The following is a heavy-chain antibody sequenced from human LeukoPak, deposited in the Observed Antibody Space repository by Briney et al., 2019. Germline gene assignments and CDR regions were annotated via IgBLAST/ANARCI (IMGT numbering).Heavy chain of an antibody. CDR1: GFTFSSYA. J-gene: IGHJ5*02. CDR3: ARENLVVPAAIPLNWFDH. Sequence: PGRSLRLSCAASGFTFSSYAMHWVRQAPGKGLEWVAVISYDGSNKYYADSVKGRFTISRDNSKNTLYLQMNNLRAEDTAVYYCARENLVVPAAIPLNWFDHWGQGTLVTVSS. D-gene: IGHD2-2*01. CDR2: ISYDGSNK. V-gene: IGHV3-30*01.